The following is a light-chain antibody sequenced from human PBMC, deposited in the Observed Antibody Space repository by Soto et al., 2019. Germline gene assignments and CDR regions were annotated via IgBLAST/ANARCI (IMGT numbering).Light chain of an antibody. J-gene: IGKJ1*01. Sequence: RMTQSLVSLSASVGDRVTITCRASQSISSYLNWYQQKPGEAPKLLIYAASFLQSGVPSRFSGSGSGTEFTLTISSLQPDDFATYYCQHYDSYSEAFGQGTKVDI. CDR3: QHYDSYSEA. V-gene: IGKV1-39*01. CDR1: QSISSY. CDR2: AAS.